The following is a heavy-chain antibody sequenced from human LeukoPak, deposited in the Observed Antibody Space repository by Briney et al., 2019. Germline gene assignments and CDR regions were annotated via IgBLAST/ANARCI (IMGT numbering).Heavy chain of an antibody. D-gene: IGHD2-2*01. J-gene: IGHJ4*02. V-gene: IGHV1-2*02. CDR2: INPNSGGT. Sequence: ASVKVSCKASGYTFTGYYMHWVRQAPGQGLEWMGWINPNSGGTNYAQKFQGRVTMTRDTSISTAYMELSRLRSDDTAVYYCARDVIVVVPAARFGYWGQGTLVTVSS. CDR3: ARDVIVVVPAARFGY. CDR1: GYTFTGYY.